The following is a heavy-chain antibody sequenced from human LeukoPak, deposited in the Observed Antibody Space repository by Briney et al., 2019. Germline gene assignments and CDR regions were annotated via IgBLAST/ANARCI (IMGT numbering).Heavy chain of an antibody. D-gene: IGHD1-26*01. Sequence: PSETLSLTCTVSGGPISSYYWSWIRQPPGKGLEWIGYIYYSGSTNYNPSLKSRVAISVDTSKNQFSLKLSSVTAADTAVYYCARESVGATAFDYWGQGTLVTVSS. CDR1: GGPISSYY. CDR2: IYYSGST. CDR3: ARESVGATAFDY. V-gene: IGHV4-59*01. J-gene: IGHJ4*02.